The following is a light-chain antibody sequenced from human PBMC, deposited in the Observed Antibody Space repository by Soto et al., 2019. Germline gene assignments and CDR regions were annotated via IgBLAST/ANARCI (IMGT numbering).Light chain of an antibody. CDR3: QSYRNFSWT. V-gene: IGKV1-5*01. Sequence: DIQMTQSPSTLSASVGDSVTITCRASQSVSAWLAWYQQKPGKAPKFLMYDVSSLPNGVPSRFSGTGSGTEFTLTIDRLQPDDFAPYYCQSYRNFSWTFGQGTRVEF. CDR2: DVS. CDR1: QSVSAW. J-gene: IGKJ1*01.